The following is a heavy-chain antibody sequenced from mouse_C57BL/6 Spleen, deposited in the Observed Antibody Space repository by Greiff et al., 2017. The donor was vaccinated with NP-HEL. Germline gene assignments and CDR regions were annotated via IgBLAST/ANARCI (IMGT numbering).Heavy chain of an antibody. V-gene: IGHV1S81*02. Sequence: QVQLQQPGAALVKAGASVKMSCKASGYTFTSYWMHWVKQRLGQGLEWFAETNPTNGRTYYNEKLKSKATLTVDTSSSTAYMLLSGPTFEDSAVYYCARIKKIVATYFDYWGQGTTLTVSS. J-gene: IGHJ2*01. CDR3: ARIKKIVATYFDY. CDR1: GYTFTSYW. CDR2: TNPTNGRT. D-gene: IGHD1-1*01.